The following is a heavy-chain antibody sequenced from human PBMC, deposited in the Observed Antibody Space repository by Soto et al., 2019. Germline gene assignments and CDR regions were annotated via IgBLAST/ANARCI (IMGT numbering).Heavy chain of an antibody. Sequence: GVPVKVSCKASGFTFTCSDVQWVRQARGKRLEWIGWIFVGSGNTNYAQKFQERGNITRDMSKSTDYMELSSLRSEDTAVYYCAVLPPPRIAVNMKGSFYFDYWGQGTLVTVSS. CDR3: AVLPPPRIAVNMKGSFYFDY. CDR2: IFVGSGNT. D-gene: IGHD6-19*01. CDR1: GFTFTCSD. J-gene: IGHJ4*02. V-gene: IGHV1-58*01.